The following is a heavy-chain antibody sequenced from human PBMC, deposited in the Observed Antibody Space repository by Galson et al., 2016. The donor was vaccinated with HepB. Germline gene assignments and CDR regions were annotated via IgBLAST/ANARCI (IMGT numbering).Heavy chain of an antibody. J-gene: IGHJ6*02. CDR3: ARDPGRYCSGGFCYSNPDYNGMDV. V-gene: IGHV3-21*01. CDR1: RFTFSSYS. D-gene: IGHD2-15*01. CDR2: ITSRSNYR. Sequence: LRLSCAASRFTFSSYSMNWVRQAPGKGLEWIPSITSRSNYRYYADSVKGRFTISRDNTKNSLYLQMNSLRAEDTAVYYCARDPGRYCSGGFCYSNPDYNGMDVWGQGTTVIVSS.